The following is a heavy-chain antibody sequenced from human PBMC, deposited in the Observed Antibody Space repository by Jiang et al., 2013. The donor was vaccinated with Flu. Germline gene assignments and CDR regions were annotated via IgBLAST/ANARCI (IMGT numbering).Heavy chain of an antibody. V-gene: IGHV4-4*02. CDR2: IYVFGTT. J-gene: IGHJ4*02. CDR1: GGSISTTHW. D-gene: IGHD7-27*01. Sequence: SQTLSLTCDVSGGSISTTHWWSWVRQPPGKGLEWIGEIYVFGTTNYNPSLKSRVAMSLDQSRNQVSLQLNSVTPEDTAVYYCARVNWGPENSFDYWGQGTLVTVSS. CDR3: ARVNWGPENSFDY.